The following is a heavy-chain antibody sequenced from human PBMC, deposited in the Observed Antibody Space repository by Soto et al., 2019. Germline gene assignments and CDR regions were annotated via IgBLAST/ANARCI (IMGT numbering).Heavy chain of an antibody. J-gene: IGHJ3*02. CDR2: ISYDGSNK. Sequence: VQLVESGGGVVQPGRSLRLSCAASGFTFSSYAMHWVRQAPGKGLEWVAVISYDGSNKYYADSVKGRFTISRDNSKNTLYLQMNSLRAEDTAVYYCARGPEYCGGDCYWGAFDIWGQGTMVTVSS. CDR1: GFTFSSYA. V-gene: IGHV3-30-3*01. CDR3: ARGPEYCGGDCYWGAFDI. D-gene: IGHD2-21*02.